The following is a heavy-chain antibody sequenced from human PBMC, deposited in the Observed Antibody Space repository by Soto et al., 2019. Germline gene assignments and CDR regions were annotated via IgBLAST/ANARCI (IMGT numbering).Heavy chain of an antibody. V-gene: IGHV3-11*01. J-gene: IGHJ4*02. CDR3: ARVRGYYDSSGFDY. CDR2: ISGGGGSTI. Sequence: GGSLRLSCAASGFTFSDYYMSWIRQSPGKGLEWVSYISGGGGSTISYADSVKGRFTISRDSAQNSLYLQMNSLRAEDTAVYYCARVRGYYDSSGFDYWGRGALVTVSS. CDR1: GFTFSDYY. D-gene: IGHD3-22*01.